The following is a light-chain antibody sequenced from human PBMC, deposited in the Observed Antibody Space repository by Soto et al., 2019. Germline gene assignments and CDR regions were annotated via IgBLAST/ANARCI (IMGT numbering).Light chain of an antibody. J-gene: IGLJ2*01. CDR2: AST. CDR1: GSNIGAHYD. CDR3: QSFDNTLSGVV. V-gene: IGLV1-40*01. Sequence: QSVLTQPPSVSGAPGQRVTISCTGSGSNIGAHYDVHWYQQVPGTAPKLVIYASTNRPSGVPDRFSGYKSGTSASLAITGLQAEDEAVYYCQSFDNTLSGVVFGEGTKVTVL.